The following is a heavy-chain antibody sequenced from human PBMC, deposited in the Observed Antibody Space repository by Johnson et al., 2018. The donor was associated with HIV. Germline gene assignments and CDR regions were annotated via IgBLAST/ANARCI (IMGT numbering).Heavy chain of an antibody. CDR3: TTDQADSGSYYNAFHI. CDR1: GFTVSSNY. D-gene: IGHD1-26*01. V-gene: IGHV3-66*01. Sequence: EVHLVESGGGLVQPGGSLRLSCAASGFTVSSNYMSWVRQAPGKGLEWVSVIYRGGSTYYADSVKGRFTISRDYSKNTLYLQMNSLKSEDTAVYYCTTDQADSGSYYNAFHIWGQGTTVTVSS. J-gene: IGHJ3*02. CDR2: IYRGGST.